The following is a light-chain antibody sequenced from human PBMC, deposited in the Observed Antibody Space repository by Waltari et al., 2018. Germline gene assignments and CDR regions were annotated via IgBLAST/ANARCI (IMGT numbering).Light chain of an antibody. V-gene: IGLV2-23*02. J-gene: IGLJ2*01. Sequence: QSTLPQPASVSGSLGQSITISCIGTSGDVGNYNLVPWYQQHPGKAPKFMIYGVNKRPSGVSNRFSGSKSGNTASLTISGLQGEDEAIYFCSSYAAYNTVIFGGGTKVTVL. CDR1: SGDVGNYNL. CDR2: GVN. CDR3: SSYAAYNTVI.